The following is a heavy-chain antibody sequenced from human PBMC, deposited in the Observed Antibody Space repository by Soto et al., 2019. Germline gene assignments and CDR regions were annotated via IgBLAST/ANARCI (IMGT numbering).Heavy chain of an antibody. CDR3: ASDATDLDSSFYYEVFDI. CDR2: IRSDGGEA. Sequence: DVQLMESGGCLVQPGGSLRLSCAAFGFTFSYYWMTWVRQAPGQGLEWVANIRSDGGEARDVDCVKGRFSVSRDNAKESLYLQMNSLRIEDTALYYGASDATDLDSSFYYEVFDIWGQGTMVTVSS. D-gene: IGHD3-22*01. CDR1: GFTFSYYW. J-gene: IGHJ3*02. V-gene: IGHV3-7*05.